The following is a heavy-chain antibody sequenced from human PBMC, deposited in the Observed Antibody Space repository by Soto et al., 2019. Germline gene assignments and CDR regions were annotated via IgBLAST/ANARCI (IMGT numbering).Heavy chain of an antibody. CDR2: ISAYNGIT. CDR1: GYTFTSYG. CDR3: ARETLPRSFYYYGMDV. V-gene: IGHV1-18*01. J-gene: IGHJ6*02. Sequence: ASVKVFCKASGYTFTSYGISWVRQAPGQGLEWMGWISAYNGITNYAQKLQGRVTMTADTSTSTAYMELRSLRSDDTAVYYCARETLPRSFYYYGMDVWGQGTKVTVSS.